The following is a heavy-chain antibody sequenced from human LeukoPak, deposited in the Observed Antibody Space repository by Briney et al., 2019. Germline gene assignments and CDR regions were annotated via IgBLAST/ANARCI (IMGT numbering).Heavy chain of an antibody. CDR2: ISWNSGSI. CDR3: AKSAFVRYYYDSSGYPPGDAFDI. J-gene: IGHJ3*02. V-gene: IGHV3-9*01. D-gene: IGHD3-22*01. Sequence: GGSLRLSCAASGFTLSSYAMSWVRQAPGKGLEWVSGISWNSGSIGYADSVKGRFTISRDNAKNSLYLQMNSLRAEDTALYYCAKSAFVRYYYDSSGYPPGDAFDIWGQGTMVTVSS. CDR1: GFTLSSYA.